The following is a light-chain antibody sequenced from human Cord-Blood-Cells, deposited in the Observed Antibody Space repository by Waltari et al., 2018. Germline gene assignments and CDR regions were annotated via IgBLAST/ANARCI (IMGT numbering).Light chain of an antibody. CDR3: QQLNSYPPT. V-gene: IGKV1-9*01. CDR1: QGISSY. Sequence: IQLTQPPSSLSASVGDRFTITCRASQGISSYLAWYQQKPGKAPKLLIYAASTLQSGVPSRFSGSGSGTDFTLTISSLQPEDFATYYCQQLNSYPPTFGGGTKVEIK. J-gene: IGKJ4*01. CDR2: AAS.